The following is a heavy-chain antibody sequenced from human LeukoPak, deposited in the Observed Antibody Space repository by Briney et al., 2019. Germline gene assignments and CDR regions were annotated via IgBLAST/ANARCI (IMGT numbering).Heavy chain of an antibody. V-gene: IGHV3-64*01. Sequence: GGSLRLSCAASGFTFSSYAMHWVRQAPGKGLEYVSAISSNGGSTYYANSVKGRFTISRDNSKNTLYLQMGSLRAEDMAAYYCARTVVPADTTYYYYGMDVWGQGTTVTVS. CDR2: ISSNGGST. J-gene: IGHJ6*02. D-gene: IGHD2-2*01. CDR3: ARTVVPADTTYYYYGMDV. CDR1: GFTFSSYA.